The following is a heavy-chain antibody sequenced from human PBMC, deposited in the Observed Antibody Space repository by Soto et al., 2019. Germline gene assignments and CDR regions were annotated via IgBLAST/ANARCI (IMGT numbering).Heavy chain of an antibody. J-gene: IGHJ6*02. Sequence: QVQLVQSGAEVKKPGSSVKVSCKASGGTFGSYAISWVRPAPGQGLEWMGGIIPIPGTANYAQKFQGRVTIAADESTSTAYMELSSLRSEDRAVYYCARSQGSSTSLEIYYYYYYGMDVWGQGTTVTVSS. CDR1: GGTFGSYA. D-gene: IGHD2-2*01. CDR2: IIPIPGTA. V-gene: IGHV1-69*01. CDR3: ARSQGSSTSLEIYYYYYYGMDV.